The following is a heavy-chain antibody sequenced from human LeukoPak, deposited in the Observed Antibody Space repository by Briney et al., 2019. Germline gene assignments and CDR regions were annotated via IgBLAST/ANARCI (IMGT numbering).Heavy chain of an antibody. D-gene: IGHD6-13*01. CDR1: GGSISNYY. CDR3: ARSSSSHKRTFDY. J-gene: IGHJ4*02. V-gene: IGHV4-59*12. Sequence: SETLSLTCTVSGGSISNYYWSWIRQSPEKGLEWIGYVYYSGTTNYNPSLKSRVTISVDTSKNQFSLKLSSVTAADTAVYYCARSSSSHKRTFDYWGQGTLVTVSS. CDR2: VYYSGTT.